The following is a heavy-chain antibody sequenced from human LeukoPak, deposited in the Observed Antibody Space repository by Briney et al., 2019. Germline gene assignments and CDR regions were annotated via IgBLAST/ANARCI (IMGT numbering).Heavy chain of an antibody. CDR2: IKQDGSEK. D-gene: IGHD4-17*01. CDR1: GFTFSSYW. V-gene: IGHV3-7*01. CDR3: ARTPYGDYFDY. Sequence: GGSLRLSCAASGFTFSSYWMSWVRQAPGKGLEWVANIKQDGSEKYYVGSVKGRFTISRDNAKNSLYLQMNSLRAEDTAVYYCARTPYGDYFDYWGQGTLVTVSS. J-gene: IGHJ4*02.